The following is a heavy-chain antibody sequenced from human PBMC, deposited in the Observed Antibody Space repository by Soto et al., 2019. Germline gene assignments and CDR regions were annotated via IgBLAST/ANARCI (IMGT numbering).Heavy chain of an antibody. CDR2: ISSSSYI. J-gene: IGHJ4*02. CDR3: AREVDYDSSGYRDY. D-gene: IGHD3-22*01. CDR1: GFTFSSYS. V-gene: IGHV3-21*01. Sequence: GGSLRLSCAASGFTFSSYSMNWVRQAPGKGLEWVSSISSSSYIYYADSVKGRFTISRDNAKNSLYLQMNSLRAEDTAVYYCAREVDYDSSGYRDYWGQGTLVTVSS.